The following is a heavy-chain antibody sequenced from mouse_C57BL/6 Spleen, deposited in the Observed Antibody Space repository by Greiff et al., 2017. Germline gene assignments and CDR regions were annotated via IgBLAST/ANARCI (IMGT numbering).Heavy chain of an antibody. Sequence: EVQLVESEGGLVQPGSSMKLSCTASGFTFSDYYMAWVRQVPEKGLEWVANINYDGSSTYYLDSLKSRFIISRDNAKNILYLQMSGLKSEDTATYYCARDSSGFDYWGQGTTLTVSS. J-gene: IGHJ2*01. CDR2: INYDGSST. D-gene: IGHD3-2*02. V-gene: IGHV5-16*01. CDR3: ARDSSGFDY. CDR1: GFTFSDYY.